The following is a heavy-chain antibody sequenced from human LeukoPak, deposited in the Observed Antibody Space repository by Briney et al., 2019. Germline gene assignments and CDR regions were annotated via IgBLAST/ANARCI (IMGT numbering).Heavy chain of an antibody. D-gene: IGHD6-19*01. J-gene: IGHJ5*02. V-gene: IGHV3-23*01. CDR2: ISGSGGST. CDR1: GFTFSSYA. CDR3: AKIGYSSGRGSGP. Sequence: GGSLRLSCAASGFTFSSYAMTWVRQAPGKGLGWVSAISGSGGSTYYADSVKGRFTISRDNSKNTLHLQMNSLRAEDTAVYYCAKIGYSSGRGSGPWGQGTLVTVSS.